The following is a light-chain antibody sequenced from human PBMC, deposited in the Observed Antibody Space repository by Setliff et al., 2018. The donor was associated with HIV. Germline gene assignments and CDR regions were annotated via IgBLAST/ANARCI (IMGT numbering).Light chain of an antibody. Sequence: SALAQPASVSGSPGQSVTISCTGTTSDVGGYNFVSWYQHHPGKAPKLMIYDVIKRPSGVPDRFSGSKSGNTASLTISGLQAEDEADYYCCSYAGSHTFVFGTGTKGTVL. V-gene: IGLV2-11*01. CDR2: DVI. CDR3: CSYAGSHTFV. CDR1: TSDVGGYNF. J-gene: IGLJ1*01.